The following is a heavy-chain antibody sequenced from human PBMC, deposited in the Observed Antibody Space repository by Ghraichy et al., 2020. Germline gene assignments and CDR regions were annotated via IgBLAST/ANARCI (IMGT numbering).Heavy chain of an antibody. CDR3: ARDATYYDILTGYYYFDY. V-gene: IGHV3-21*01. D-gene: IGHD3-9*01. CDR1: GFTFSSYS. CDR2: ISSSSNYI. Sequence: GGSLRLSCAASGFTFSSYSINWVRQAPGKGLEWVSSISSSSNYIYYADSVKGRFTISRDNAKNSLYLQMNGLRAEDTAVYYCARDATYYDILTGYYYFDYWGQGTLVTVSS. J-gene: IGHJ4*02.